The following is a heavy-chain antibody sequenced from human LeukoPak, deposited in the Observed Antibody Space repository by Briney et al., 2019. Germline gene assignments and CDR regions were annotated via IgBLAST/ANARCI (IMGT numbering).Heavy chain of an antibody. V-gene: IGHV4-31*03. D-gene: IGHD3-22*01. Sequence: SETLFLTCTVSGGSISSGGYYWSWIRQHPGKGLEWIGYIYYSGSTYYNPSLKSRVAISVDTSKNQFSLKLSSVTAADTAVYYCARGFGTYYYDSSVAFDDWGQGTLVTVSS. CDR3: ARGFGTYYYDSSVAFDD. CDR2: IYYSGST. CDR1: GGSISSGGYY. J-gene: IGHJ5*02.